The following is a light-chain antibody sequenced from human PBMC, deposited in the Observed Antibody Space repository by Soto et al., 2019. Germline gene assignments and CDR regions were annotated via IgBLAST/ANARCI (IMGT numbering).Light chain of an antibody. V-gene: IGLV3-21*04. J-gene: IGLJ2*01. CDR3: QVWDSSSDHVV. Sequence: SCELTQSPSVSVAPGKTARITCGGNNIGRKSVHWYQQKPGQAPVLVIYYDNDRPSGIPERFSGSNSGNTATLTISRVEAGDEADYYCQVWDSSSDHVVFGGGTKLTVL. CDR2: YDN. CDR1: NIGRKS.